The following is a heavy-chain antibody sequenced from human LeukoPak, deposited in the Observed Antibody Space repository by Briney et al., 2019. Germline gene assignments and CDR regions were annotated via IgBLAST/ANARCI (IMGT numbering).Heavy chain of an antibody. J-gene: IGHJ5*02. CDR2: IFYSEGSST. D-gene: IGHD3-10*01. CDR3: ANRITYYYGSGSYLRRGFDP. V-gene: IGHV4-39*01. Sequence: SETLSLTCTVSGDSISGSSFYWGWIRQPPGKGLEWIGNIFYSEGSSTYYNPSLKSRVTISADTSKNQFSLRLRSVTAADTAVYYCANRITYYYGSGSYLRRGFDPWGQGTLVTVSS. CDR1: GDSISGSSFY.